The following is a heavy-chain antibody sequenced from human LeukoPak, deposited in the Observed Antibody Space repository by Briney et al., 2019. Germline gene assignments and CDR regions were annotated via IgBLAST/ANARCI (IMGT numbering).Heavy chain of an antibody. V-gene: IGHV4-59*01. J-gene: IGHJ4*02. Sequence: SETLSLTCTVSGGSISSYYWSWIRQPPGKGLEWIGYIYYSGSTNYNPSLKGRVTISVDTSKNQFSLKLSSVTAADTAVYYCARGEDGDLFDYWGQGTLVTVSS. CDR2: IYYSGST. D-gene: IGHD4-17*01. CDR1: GGSISSYY. CDR3: ARGEDGDLFDY.